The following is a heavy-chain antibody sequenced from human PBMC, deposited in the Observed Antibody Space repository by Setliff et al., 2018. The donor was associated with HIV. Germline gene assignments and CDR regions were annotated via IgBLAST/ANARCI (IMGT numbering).Heavy chain of an antibody. CDR1: GGTFSSNA. V-gene: IGHV1-69*05. Sequence: SVKVSCKSSGGTFSSNAISWVRQAPGHGLEWIGGIIPILGTTHYSQKLQDRVTITRDESTRTAYLEVNNLGSEDTAIYYCARDRGGSYADACDVWGQGTMVTVS. D-gene: IGHD1-26*01. CDR2: IIPILGTT. J-gene: IGHJ3*01. CDR3: ARDRGGSYADACDV.